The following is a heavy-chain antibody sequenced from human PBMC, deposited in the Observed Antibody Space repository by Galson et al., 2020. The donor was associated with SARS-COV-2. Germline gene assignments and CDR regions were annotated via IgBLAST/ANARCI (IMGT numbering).Heavy chain of an antibody. V-gene: IGHV4-59*08. D-gene: IGHD1-26*01. CDR2: ISDSVFT. CDR3: AKLAEGRRSAEDY. CDR1: IGSMTSHY. Sequence: ETSETLSLTCSVSIGSMTSHYWSWIRQPPGKGLEWIGYISDSVFTTYNPSLKSRVTICMDTSKNQFSPKLTSVTAAATAVYYCAKLAEGRRSAEDYWGQGTLVTVSS. J-gene: IGHJ4*02.